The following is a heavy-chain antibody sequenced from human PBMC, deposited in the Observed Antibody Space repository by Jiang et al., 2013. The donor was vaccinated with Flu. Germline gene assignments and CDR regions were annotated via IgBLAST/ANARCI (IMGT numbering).Heavy chain of an antibody. CDR3: AKSPAAYSNYPQYYMDV. J-gene: IGHJ6*03. Sequence: FTISRDNSKNTLYLQMNSLRAEDTAVYYCAKSPAAYSNYPQYYMDVWGKGTTVTVSS. D-gene: IGHD4-11*01. V-gene: IGHV3-30*02.